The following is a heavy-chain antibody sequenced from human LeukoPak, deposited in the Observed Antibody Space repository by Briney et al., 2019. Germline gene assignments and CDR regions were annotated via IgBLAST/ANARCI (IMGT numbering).Heavy chain of an antibody. CDR2: IYYSGST. Sequence: PSETLSLTCTVSGGSISSGGYYWSWIRQPPGKGLEWIGYIYYSGSTYYNPSLKSRVTISVDTSKNQFSLKLSSVTAADTAVYYCAREGSSGYYLYYYYMDVWGKGTTVTVSS. CDR3: AREGSSGYYLYYYYMDV. CDR1: GGSISSGGYY. J-gene: IGHJ6*03. V-gene: IGHV4-30-4*08. D-gene: IGHD3-22*01.